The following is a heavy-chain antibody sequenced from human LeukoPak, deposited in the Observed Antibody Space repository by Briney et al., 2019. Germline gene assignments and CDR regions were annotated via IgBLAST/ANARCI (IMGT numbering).Heavy chain of an antibody. Sequence: SETLSLTCAVYGGSFSGYYWSWIRQPPGKGLEWIGEINHSGSTNYNPSLKSRVTISVDTSKNQFSLKLSSVTAADTAVYYCARGRYCSSTSCLDYWGQRTLVTVSS. CDR1: GGSFSGYY. D-gene: IGHD2-2*01. CDR3: ARGRYCSSTSCLDY. V-gene: IGHV4-34*01. CDR2: INHSGST. J-gene: IGHJ4*02.